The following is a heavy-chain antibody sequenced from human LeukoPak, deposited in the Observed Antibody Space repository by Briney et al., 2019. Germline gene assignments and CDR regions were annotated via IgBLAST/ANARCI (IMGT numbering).Heavy chain of an antibody. D-gene: IGHD1-1*01. J-gene: IGHJ3*02. V-gene: IGHV3-43*02. CDR2: ISGDGSST. CDR3: STYLPQLAAI. Sequence: GGSLRLSCAASGFTFDDYAIHWVRQVPGKGLEWVFLISGDGSSTYYADSVRGRFTISRDNSKNSLFLQMNSLRAEDTALYYCSTYLPQLAAIWGQGTMVTVSS. CDR1: GFTFDDYA.